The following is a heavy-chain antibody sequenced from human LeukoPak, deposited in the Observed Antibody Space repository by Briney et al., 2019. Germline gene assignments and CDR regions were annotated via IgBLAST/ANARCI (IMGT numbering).Heavy chain of an antibody. Sequence: SETLSLTCAVYGGSFSGYYWSWIRQPPGKGLEWIGEINHSGSTNYNPSLKSRVTISVDTSKNQFSLKLSSVTAADTAVYYCARQIHYYDSSGYSADDAFDIWGQGTMVTVSS. CDR2: INHSGST. V-gene: IGHV4-34*01. D-gene: IGHD3-22*01. CDR1: GGSFSGYY. J-gene: IGHJ3*02. CDR3: ARQIHYYDSSGYSADDAFDI.